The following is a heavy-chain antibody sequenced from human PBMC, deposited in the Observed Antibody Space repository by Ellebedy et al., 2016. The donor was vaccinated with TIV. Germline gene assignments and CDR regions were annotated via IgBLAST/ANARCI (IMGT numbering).Heavy chain of an antibody. J-gene: IGHJ3*02. D-gene: IGHD1-26*01. V-gene: IGHV1-24*01. CDR2: FDPEDGET. CDR3: ATVRMVGATLDAFDI. CDR1: GYTLTELS. Sequence: ASVKVSCKVSGYTLTELSMHWVRQAPGKGLEWMGGFDPEDGETIYAQKFQGRVTMTEDTSNDTAYIELSSLRSEYTAVYYCATVRMVGATLDAFDIWGQGTMVTVSS.